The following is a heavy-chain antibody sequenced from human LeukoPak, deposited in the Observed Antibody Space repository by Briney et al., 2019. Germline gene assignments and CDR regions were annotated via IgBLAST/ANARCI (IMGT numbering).Heavy chain of an antibody. D-gene: IGHD2-21*02. CDR3: ARTPTGGDIDY. V-gene: IGHV1-8*01. CDR1: GYTFTSHD. Sequence: ASVKVSCKASGYTFTSHDINWVRQATGQGLEWMGWMSPKTGKTGYASWFQGRVTMTSNPSISTAYLELSSLRSDDTAVYYCARTPTGGDIDYWGQGTLVTVSS. J-gene: IGHJ4*02. CDR2: MSPKTGKT.